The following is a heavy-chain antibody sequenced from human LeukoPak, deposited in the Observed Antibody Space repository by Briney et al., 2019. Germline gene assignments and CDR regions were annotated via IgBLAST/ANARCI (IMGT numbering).Heavy chain of an antibody. CDR2: IYYSGST. V-gene: IGHV4-31*03. D-gene: IGHD3-3*01. Sequence: SETLSLTCTVSGGSISSGGYYWSWIRQHPGKGLEWIGYIYYSGSTYYNPSLKSRVTISVDTSKNQFSLKLSSVTAADTAVYYCAREARYYDFWSGYFGPGDYYYYYMHVWGKGTTVTVSS. CDR1: GGSISSGGYY. J-gene: IGHJ6*03. CDR3: AREARYYDFWSGYFGPGDYYYYYMHV.